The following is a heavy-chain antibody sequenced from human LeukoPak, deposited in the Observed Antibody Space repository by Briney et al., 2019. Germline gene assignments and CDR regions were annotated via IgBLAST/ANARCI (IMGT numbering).Heavy chain of an antibody. Sequence: GGSLRLSCAASGFTFSSYSMNWVRQAPGKGLEWVSSISSSSSYIYYADSVKGRFTISRDNAKNSLYPQMNSLRAEDTAVYYCANLPSNLGYYFDYWGQGTLVTVSS. CDR1: GFTFSSYS. D-gene: IGHD4-11*01. V-gene: IGHV3-21*01. CDR2: ISSSSSYI. CDR3: ANLPSNLGYYFDY. J-gene: IGHJ4*02.